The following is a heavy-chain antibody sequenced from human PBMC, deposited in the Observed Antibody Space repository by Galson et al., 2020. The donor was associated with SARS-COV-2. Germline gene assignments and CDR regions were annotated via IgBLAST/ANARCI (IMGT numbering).Heavy chain of an antibody. D-gene: IGHD3-3*01. CDR3: AKEVKGISMYDY. V-gene: IGHV3-30*18. Sequence: GGSLRLSCAASGFTFSSYGMHWVRQAPGKGLEWVAVISYDGRNKYYGDSVKGRFTISRDNSKNTLHLQMNSLRAEDTAVYYCAKEVKGISMYDYWGQGTLVTVSS. CDR1: GFTFSSYG. J-gene: IGHJ4*02. CDR2: ISYDGRNK.